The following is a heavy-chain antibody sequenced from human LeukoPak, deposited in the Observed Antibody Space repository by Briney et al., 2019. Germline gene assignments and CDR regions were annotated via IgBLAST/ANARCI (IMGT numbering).Heavy chain of an antibody. D-gene: IGHD4-17*01. CDR1: GGSISSYY. V-gene: IGHV4-59*01. Sequence: SETLSLTCTVSGGSISSYYWSWIRQPPGKGLEWIGYMYHSGNTNYNPSLKSRVTISVDTSKNQFSLKLTSVTAADTAVYYCARDPHDYADSRRPWYFDLWGRDTLVTVSS. J-gene: IGHJ2*01. CDR3: ARDPHDYADSRRPWYFDL. CDR2: MYHSGNT.